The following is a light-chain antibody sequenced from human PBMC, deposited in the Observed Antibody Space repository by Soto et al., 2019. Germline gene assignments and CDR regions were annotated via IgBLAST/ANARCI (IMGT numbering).Light chain of an antibody. CDR1: QSISSS. J-gene: IGKJ1*01. V-gene: IGKV3-15*01. CDR3: QQYDHWPPAT. Sequence: EVGMTQSPATLSLSPGERATLSCRASQSISSSLAWYQQKRGQAPRLLMYDASTRASGVPARFSGSGSGTEFTLTISSLQSEDFALYYCQQYDHWPPATFGQGTKVDIK. CDR2: DAS.